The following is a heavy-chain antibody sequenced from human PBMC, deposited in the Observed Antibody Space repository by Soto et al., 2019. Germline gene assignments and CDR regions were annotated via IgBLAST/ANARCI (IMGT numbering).Heavy chain of an antibody. V-gene: IGHV3-21*01. CDR3: ARPHNWNYGPVMGMDV. J-gene: IGHJ6*02. CDR2: ISSSSSYI. CDR1: GFTFSSYS. Sequence: LRLSCAASGFTFSSYSMNWVRQAPGKGLEWVSSISSSSSYIYYADSVKGRFTISRDNAKNSLYLQMNSLRAEDTAVYYCARPHNWNYGPVMGMDVWGQGATVTVSS. D-gene: IGHD1-7*01.